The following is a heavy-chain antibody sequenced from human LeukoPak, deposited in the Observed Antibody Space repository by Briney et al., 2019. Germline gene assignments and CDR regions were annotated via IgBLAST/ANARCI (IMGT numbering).Heavy chain of an antibody. CDR3: ARAYCSGGSCYGARFDP. D-gene: IGHD2-15*01. Sequence: ASVKVSCKASGYTFTSYGISWVRQAPGQGLEWMGWISAYNGNTNYAQKLQGRVTMTTDTSTSTVYMELRSLRSDDTAVYYCARAYCSGGSCYGARFDPWGQGTLVTVSS. J-gene: IGHJ5*02. V-gene: IGHV1-18*01. CDR2: ISAYNGNT. CDR1: GYTFTSYG.